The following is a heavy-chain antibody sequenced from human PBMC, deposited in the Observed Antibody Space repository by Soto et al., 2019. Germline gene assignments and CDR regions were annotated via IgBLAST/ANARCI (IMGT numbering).Heavy chain of an antibody. D-gene: IGHD3-3*01. V-gene: IGHV3-48*02. J-gene: IGHJ4*02. CDR3: ARDPPNYDFWSGYSYYFDY. Sequence: AGGSLRLSCAASGFTFSSYSMNWVRQAPGKGLEWVSYISSSSSTIYYADSVKGRFTISRDNAKNSLYLQMNSLRDEDTAVYYCARDPPNYDFWSGYSYYFDYWGQGTLVTVSS. CDR2: ISSSSSTI. CDR1: GFTFSSYS.